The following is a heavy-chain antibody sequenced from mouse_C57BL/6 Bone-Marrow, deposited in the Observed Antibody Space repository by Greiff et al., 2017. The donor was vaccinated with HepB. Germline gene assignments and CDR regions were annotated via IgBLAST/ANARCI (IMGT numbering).Heavy chain of an antibody. CDR1: GFTFSDAW. CDR3: TTLYGSSFYWYFDV. V-gene: IGHV6-6*01. D-gene: IGHD1-1*01. CDR2: IRNKANNHAT. J-gene: IGHJ1*03. Sequence: EVMLVESGGGLVQPGGSMKLSCAASGFTFSDAWMDWVRQSPEKGLEWVAEIRNKANNHATYYAESVKGRFTISRDDSKSSVYLQMNSLRAEDTGIYYCTTLYGSSFYWYFDVWGTGTTVTVSS.